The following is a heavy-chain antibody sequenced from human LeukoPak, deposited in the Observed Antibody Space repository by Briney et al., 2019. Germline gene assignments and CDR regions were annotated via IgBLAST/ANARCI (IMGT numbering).Heavy chain of an antibody. J-gene: IGHJ5*02. CDR1: GYTFTGYY. D-gene: IGHD3-22*01. CDR3: ARDYYYDSRSWFDP. V-gene: IGHV1-2*02. Sequence: GASVKVSCKASGYTFTGYYMHWVRQAPGQGLEWMGWINPNSGGTNYAQKFQGRVTMTRDTSISTAYMELSRLRSDDTAVYYCARDYYYDSRSWFDPWGQGTLVTVSS. CDR2: INPNSGGT.